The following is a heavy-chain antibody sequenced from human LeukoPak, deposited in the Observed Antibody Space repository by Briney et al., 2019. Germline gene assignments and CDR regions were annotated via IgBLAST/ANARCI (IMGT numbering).Heavy chain of an antibody. J-gene: IGHJ4*02. D-gene: IGHD3-10*01. CDR1: GFTFSSYG. Sequence: GGSLRLSCAASGFTFSSYGMHWVRQAPGKGLEWVAVISYDGSNKYYADSVKGRFTISRDNSKNTLYLQMNSLRAEDTAVYYCAKGGYYGSGTYYNYYFDYWGQGTLVTVSS. CDR2: ISYDGSNK. CDR3: AKGGYYGSGTYYNYYFDY. V-gene: IGHV3-30*18.